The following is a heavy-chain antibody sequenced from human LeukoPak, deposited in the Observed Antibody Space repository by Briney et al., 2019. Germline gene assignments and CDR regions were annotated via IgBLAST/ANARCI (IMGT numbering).Heavy chain of an antibody. J-gene: IGHJ4*02. CDR3: ASLNYDSSDAFDY. CDR1: GFTFSSYS. V-gene: IGHV3-21*01. Sequence: PGGSLRLCCAASGFTFSSYSMNWVRQAPGKGLEWVSSISSSSSYIYYADSVKGRFTISRDNAKNSLYLQMNSLRAEDTAVYYCASLNYDSSDAFDYWGQGTLVTVSS. CDR2: ISSSSSYI. D-gene: IGHD3-22*01.